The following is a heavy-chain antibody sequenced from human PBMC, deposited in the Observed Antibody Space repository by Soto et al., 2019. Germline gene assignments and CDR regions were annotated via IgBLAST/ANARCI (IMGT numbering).Heavy chain of an antibody. Sequence: QVKLVQSGAEVRKPGASVKVSCKASGYTSSSYAMHWVRQAPGQSFEWVGWINAATGNTKYPEKFQGRVTITRDTSATTGYMELSSLRSEDTAVYYCASGDFVWGSYLTWGQGTLVTVSS. J-gene: IGHJ4*02. CDR1: GYTSSSYA. D-gene: IGHD3-16*02. CDR3: ASGDFVWGSYLT. CDR2: INAATGNT. V-gene: IGHV1-3*01.